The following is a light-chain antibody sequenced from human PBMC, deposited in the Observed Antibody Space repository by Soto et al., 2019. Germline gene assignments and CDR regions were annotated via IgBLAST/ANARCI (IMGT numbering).Light chain of an antibody. Sequence: EIVLTQSPGTLSLSPGERVTLSCRASQSVSSNSIAWYRQKPGQAPRLVMYGGFSRPTGIPDRFSSSGSGTDFTLTISRLEPADFAVYYCQYYGGSSRTFGQGTKVDIK. CDR3: QYYGGSSRT. CDR1: QSVSSNS. J-gene: IGKJ1*01. CDR2: GGF. V-gene: IGKV3-20*01.